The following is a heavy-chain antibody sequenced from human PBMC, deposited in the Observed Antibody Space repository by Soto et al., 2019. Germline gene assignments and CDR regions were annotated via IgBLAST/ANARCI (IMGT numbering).Heavy chain of an antibody. J-gene: IGHJ3*02. CDR3: ARGGGVGVAGSAAFDM. V-gene: IGHV1-2*02. CDR1: GYPVTAYY. D-gene: IGHD3-3*01. CDR2: INPATGAA. Sequence: QLHLVQSGAVVKKPGASVTVSCSASGYPVTAYYMHWVRQAPGRGLEWMGGINPATGAAKYTQTFQGRVTMTRDTSTSTVFMELCGLTSEDTAVFYCARGGGVGVAGSAAFDMWSQGTLVTVSS.